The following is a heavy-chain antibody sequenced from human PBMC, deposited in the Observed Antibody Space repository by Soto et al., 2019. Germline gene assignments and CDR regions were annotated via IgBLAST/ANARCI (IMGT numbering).Heavy chain of an antibody. CDR3: AKVVSTSSTTYYYYGMDV. CDR2: ISGSGGST. D-gene: IGHD2-2*01. CDR1: GFTFSSYA. V-gene: IGHV3-23*01. J-gene: IGHJ6*02. Sequence: GGSLRLSCAASGFTFSSYAMSWVRQAPGKGLEWVSAISGSGGSTYYADSVKGRFTISRDNSKNTLYLQMNSLRAEDTAVYYCAKVVSTSSTTYYYYGMDVWGQGTTVT.